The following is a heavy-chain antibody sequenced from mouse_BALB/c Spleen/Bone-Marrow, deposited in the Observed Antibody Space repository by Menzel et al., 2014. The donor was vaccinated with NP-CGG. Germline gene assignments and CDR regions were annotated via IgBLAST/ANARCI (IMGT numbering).Heavy chain of an antibody. CDR3: VRHGYGNYGAMDY. J-gene: IGHJ4*01. D-gene: IGHD2-10*02. CDR2: IRSKSNNYAT. V-gene: IGHV10-1*02. CDR1: GFTFNTYA. Sequence: EVMLVESGGGLVQPKGSLKLSCAASGFTFNTYAMNWVRQAPGKGLEWVARIRSKSNNYATYYADSVKDRFTISRDDSQSMLYLQMNNLKTEDTAMYYCVRHGYGNYGAMDYWGQGTSVTASS.